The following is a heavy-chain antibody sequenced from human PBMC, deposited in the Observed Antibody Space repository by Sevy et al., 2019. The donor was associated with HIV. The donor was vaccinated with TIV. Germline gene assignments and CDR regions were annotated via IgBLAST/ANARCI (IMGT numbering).Heavy chain of an antibody. CDR1: GGSISSYY. CDR2: IYTSGST. D-gene: IGHD2-15*01. CDR3: AREIVVVVPENYYYYMDV. Sequence: SETLSLTCTVSGGSISSYYWSWIRQPAGKGLEWIGRIYTSGSTNYNPSLKSRVTMSVDTSKNQFSLKVSSVTAADTAVYYCAREIVVVVPENYYYYMDVWGKGTTVTVSS. J-gene: IGHJ6*03. V-gene: IGHV4-4*07.